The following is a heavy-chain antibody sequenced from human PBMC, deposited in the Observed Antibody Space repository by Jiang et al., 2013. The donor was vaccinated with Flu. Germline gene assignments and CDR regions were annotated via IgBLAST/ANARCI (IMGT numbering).Heavy chain of an antibody. Sequence: PGLVKPSETLSLTCTVSGGSIGNYYWNWIRLPPGKGLQWIGYIYYTGNTNYNPSLKSRVTMSVDTSKNQFSLKLSSVTAADTAVYYCASRYYYDSIGNPWGQGTLVTVSS. CDR3: ASRYYYDSIGNP. CDR2: IYYTGNT. J-gene: IGHJ5*02. V-gene: IGHV4-59*08. CDR1: GGSIGNYY. D-gene: IGHD3-22*01.